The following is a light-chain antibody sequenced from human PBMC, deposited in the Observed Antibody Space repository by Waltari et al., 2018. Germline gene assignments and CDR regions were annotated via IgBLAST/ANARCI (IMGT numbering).Light chain of an antibody. CDR2: EVS. CDR3: SSEAVSDNFYD. CDR1: ASDSS. J-gene: IGLJ1*01. V-gene: IGLV2-8*01. Sequence: QSALTQPPSASGSPGQSVTISCTGTASDSSVSWYQQHPGKAPKLVIYEVSKRPSGVPARFSGSKSGNTASLTVSGLQAEDEADYYCSSEAVSDNFYDFGTGTKVTVL.